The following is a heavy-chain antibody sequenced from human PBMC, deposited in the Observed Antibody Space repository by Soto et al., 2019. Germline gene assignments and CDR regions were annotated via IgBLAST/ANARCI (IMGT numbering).Heavy chain of an antibody. D-gene: IGHD3-22*01. CDR2: IIPIFGTA. CDR1: GGTFSSYA. CDR3: ARWVTYYCDSSGYYRQYFDY. J-gene: IGHJ4*02. V-gene: IGHV1-69*06. Sequence: SVKVSCKASGGTFSSYAISWVRQAPGQGLEWMGGIIPIFGTANYAQKFQGRVTITADKSTSTAYMELRSLRSEDTAVYYCARWVTYYCDSSGYYRQYFDYWGQGTLVTVSS.